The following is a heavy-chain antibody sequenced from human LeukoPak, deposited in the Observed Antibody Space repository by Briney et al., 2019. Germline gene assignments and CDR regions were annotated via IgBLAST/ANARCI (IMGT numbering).Heavy chain of an antibody. D-gene: IGHD5-24*01. V-gene: IGHV3-30-3*01. CDR1: GFTFSNYA. CDR3: ARDGGGGYNQIDF. Sequence: GGSLRLSCTASGFTFSNYAMHWVRQGLVKGLESMAVVSHDGIQTYYADSVKGRFTISRDNSKSTLFLQMNSLRAEDTAVYYCARDGGGGYNQIDFWGQGTLVTVSS. J-gene: IGHJ4*02. CDR2: VSHDGIQT.